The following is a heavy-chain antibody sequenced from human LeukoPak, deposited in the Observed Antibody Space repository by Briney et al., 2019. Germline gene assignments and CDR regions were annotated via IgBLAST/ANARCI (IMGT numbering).Heavy chain of an antibody. CDR3: ARVPVAGLYIWFDP. V-gene: IGHV3-66*02. D-gene: IGHD6-19*01. J-gene: IGHJ5*02. Sequence: GGSLRLSCAATVSSNYMTWVRQAPGKGLEWVSLIYSGDRTYYADSVKGRFTISRDNSKKTLYLQMNSLRVEDTAVYYCARVPVAGLYIWFDPWGQGTLVTVSS. CDR1: VSSNY. CDR2: IYSGDRT.